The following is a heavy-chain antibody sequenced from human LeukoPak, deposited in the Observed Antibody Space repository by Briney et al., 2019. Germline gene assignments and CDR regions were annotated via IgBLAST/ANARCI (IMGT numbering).Heavy chain of an antibody. CDR1: GYTFTSYG. CDR2: INPNSGGT. V-gene: IGHV1-2*02. D-gene: IGHD5-18*01. Sequence: EASVKVSCKASGYTFTSYGISWVRQAPGQGLEWMGWINPNSGGTNYAQKFQGRVTMTRDTSISTAYMELSRLRSDDTAVYYCARGGWIQLTVNAFFGYWGQGTLVTVSS. CDR3: ARGGWIQLTVNAFFGY. J-gene: IGHJ4*02.